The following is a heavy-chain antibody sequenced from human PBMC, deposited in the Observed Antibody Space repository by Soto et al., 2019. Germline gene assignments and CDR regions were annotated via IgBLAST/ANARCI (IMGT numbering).Heavy chain of an antibody. CDR3: AVGGLNQSIAVAGQLSHDAFDI. CDR1: GFTFSSYG. J-gene: IGHJ3*02. Sequence: QVQLVESGGGVVQPGRSLRLSCAASGFTFSSYGMHWVRQAPGKGLEWVAVIWYDGSNKYYADSVKGRFTISRDNSKNTLYLQMNSLRAEDTAVYYCAVGGLNQSIAVAGQLSHDAFDIWGQGTMVTVSS. CDR2: IWYDGSNK. V-gene: IGHV3-33*01. D-gene: IGHD6-19*01.